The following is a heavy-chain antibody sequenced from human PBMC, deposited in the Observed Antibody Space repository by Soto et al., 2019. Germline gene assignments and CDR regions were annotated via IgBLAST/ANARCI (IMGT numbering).Heavy chain of an antibody. CDR2: TYYTSKWYN. CDR1: GDSVSSNSAA. Sequence: SQTLSLTCVISGDSVSSNSAAWNWIRQSPSGGLEWLARTYYTSKWYNDYAVSVKSRITINADTSKSQFSLQLNSVTPEDTAVYYCARVSIIGSYSHFDYWGQGTLVTVSS. D-gene: IGHD1-26*01. V-gene: IGHV6-1*01. CDR3: ARVSIIGSYSHFDY. J-gene: IGHJ4*01.